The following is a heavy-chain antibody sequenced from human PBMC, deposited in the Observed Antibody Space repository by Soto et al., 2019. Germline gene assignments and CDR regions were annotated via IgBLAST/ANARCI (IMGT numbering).Heavy chain of an antibody. J-gene: IGHJ4*02. V-gene: IGHV4-34*01. CDR3: ARGPLSYCSGGSCRRFDF. D-gene: IGHD2-15*01. CDR2: INHSGST. CDR1: GGSISSYY. Sequence: SETLSLTCTVSGGSISSYYWSWIRQPPGKGLEWIGEINHSGSTNYNPSLKSRVTISVDTSKNQFSLKLSSVTAADTAVYYCARGPLSYCSGGSCRRFDFWGQRTLVTGSS.